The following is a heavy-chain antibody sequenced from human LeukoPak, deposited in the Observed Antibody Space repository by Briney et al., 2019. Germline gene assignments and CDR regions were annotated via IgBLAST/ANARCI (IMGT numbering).Heavy chain of an antibody. V-gene: IGHV4-61*09. CDR1: GGSISSGSYY. D-gene: IGHD1-26*01. Sequence: TSETLSLTCTVSGGSISSGSYYWSWIRQPAGKGLEWIGHIYSSGSTNYNPALKSRVTMSVDTSKNQFSLKLSSVTAADTAVYYCARDYYAYYYYYMDVWGKGTTVTVSS. J-gene: IGHJ6*03. CDR3: ARDYYAYYYYYMDV. CDR2: IYSSGST.